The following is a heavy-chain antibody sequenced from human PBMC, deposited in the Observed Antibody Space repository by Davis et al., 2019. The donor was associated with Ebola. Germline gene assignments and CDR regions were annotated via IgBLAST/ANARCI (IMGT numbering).Heavy chain of an antibody. V-gene: IGHV3-30*02. Sequence: SVKGRFTISRDNSKNTLYLQMNSLRAEDTAVYYCAKNSGSDLVFDYWGQGTLVTVSS. CDR3: AKNSGSDLVFDY. D-gene: IGHD6-19*01. J-gene: IGHJ4*02.